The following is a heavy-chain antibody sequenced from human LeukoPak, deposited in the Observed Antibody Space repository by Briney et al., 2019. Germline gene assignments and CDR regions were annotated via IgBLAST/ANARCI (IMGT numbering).Heavy chain of an antibody. CDR1: GFTFSSYA. CDR2: ISGSGGST. V-gene: IGHV3-23*01. CDR3: AKDFVSIVSSMDV. Sequence: GGSLRLSCAASGFTFSSYAMSWVRQAPGKGLEWVSAISGSGGSTYYADSVKGRFTISRDSSKNTLYLQMNSLRAEDTAVYYCAKDFVSIVSSMDVWGQGTTVTVSS. D-gene: IGHD2-15*01. J-gene: IGHJ6*02.